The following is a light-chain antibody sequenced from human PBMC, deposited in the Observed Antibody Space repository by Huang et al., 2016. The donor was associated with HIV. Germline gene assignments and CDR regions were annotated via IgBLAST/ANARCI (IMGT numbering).Light chain of an antibody. J-gene: IGKJ2*01. Sequence: DIQMTQSPSTLSASVGDRVTITCRASQSISSWLAWYQQKPGKAPKLLIYEASSLESVVPSRFSGSGSGTEFTLTINSLQPDDFATYYCQQYNSYSPYTFGQGTKLEIK. CDR2: EAS. CDR3: QQYNSYSPYT. CDR1: QSISSW. V-gene: IGKV1-5*03.